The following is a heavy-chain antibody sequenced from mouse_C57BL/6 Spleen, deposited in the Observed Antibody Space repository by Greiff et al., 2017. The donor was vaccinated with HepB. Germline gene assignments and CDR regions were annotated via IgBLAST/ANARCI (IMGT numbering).Heavy chain of an antibody. J-gene: IGHJ3*01. V-gene: IGHV14-1*01. Sequence: EVQLQQSGAELVRPGASVKLSCTASGFNIKDYYMHWVKQRPEQGLEWIGRIDPEDGDTEYAPKFQGKATMTADTSSNTAYLQLSSLTSEDTAVYYCTFYGSSYGFAYWGQGTLVTVSA. D-gene: IGHD1-1*01. CDR2: IDPEDGDT. CDR1: GFNIKDYY. CDR3: TFYGSSYGFAY.